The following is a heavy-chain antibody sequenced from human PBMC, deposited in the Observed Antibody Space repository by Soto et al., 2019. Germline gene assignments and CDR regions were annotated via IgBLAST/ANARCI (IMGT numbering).Heavy chain of an antibody. CDR1: GLTFSSYA. V-gene: IGHV3-23*01. D-gene: IGHD6-13*01. CDR2: ISGSGDST. CDR3: ARRGPGTYFDY. Sequence: PGGSIRLSCAASGLTFSSYAMNWVRQAPGKGLEWVSVISGSGDSTYYADSVKGRFTISRDNSKNTLYLQMNSLRAEDTAVYYWARRGPGTYFDYWGQGTLVTVSS. J-gene: IGHJ4*02.